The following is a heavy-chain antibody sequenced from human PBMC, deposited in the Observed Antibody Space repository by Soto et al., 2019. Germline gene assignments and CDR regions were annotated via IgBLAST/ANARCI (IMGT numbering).Heavy chain of an antibody. V-gene: IGHV3-7*01. CDR2: IKTDASEK. D-gene: IGHD3-10*01. CDR1: GFTLRSYW. Sequence: EEQLVASGGGLVQPGGSLRLSCAASGFTLRSYWMSWVRQAPGKGLEWLATIKTDASEKKYVDSVKGRFTVSRDNAKNSLYLQMDSLRAEDXAXXXCAXXSGXGXGSSVNHYLDCWGRGTLVTVSS. CDR3: AXXSGXGXGSSVNHYLDC. J-gene: IGHJ4*01.